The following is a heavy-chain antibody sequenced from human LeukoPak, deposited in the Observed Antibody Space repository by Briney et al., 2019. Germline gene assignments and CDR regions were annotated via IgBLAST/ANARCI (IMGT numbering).Heavy chain of an antibody. V-gene: IGHV3-33*07. CDR2: VWYDGNNK. D-gene: IGHD1-14*01. J-gene: IGHJ4*02. Sequence: GGFLRLSCATSGFTFINYGMYWVRQAPGKGLEWVATVWYDGNNKYYADSVRGRFTISRDNSKNMVFLHMNSLRVEDTAIYYCARDPDRSGFDFWGQGTLLTVSS. CDR1: GFTFINYG. CDR3: ARDPDRSGFDF.